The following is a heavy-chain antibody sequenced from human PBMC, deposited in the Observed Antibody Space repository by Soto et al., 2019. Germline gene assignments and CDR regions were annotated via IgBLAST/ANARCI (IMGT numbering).Heavy chain of an antibody. Sequence: GGSLRRSGRASVFNFGLYTMNWVRQAPGGGLEWVSSISRFSDHIYYEDSVKGRFTISRDNAAHSLYLQMNSLRAEDTAVYYCARVGAYFGEFDYFDYWGQGTPVTVSS. CDR3: ARVGAYFGEFDYFDY. CDR1: VFNFGLYT. J-gene: IGHJ4*02. V-gene: IGHV3-21*06. CDR2: ISRFSDHI. D-gene: IGHD3-10*01.